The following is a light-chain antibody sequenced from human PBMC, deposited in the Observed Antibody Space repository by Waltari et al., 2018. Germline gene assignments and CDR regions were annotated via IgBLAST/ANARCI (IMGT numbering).Light chain of an antibody. CDR1: RSHVCAYDH. CDR2: DVP. CDR3: CSYAGRYTNYV. Sequence: QSALTQPRSVSGSPGQSATISFTGTRSHVCAYDHVSWYHQRPGKAPNLIICDVPARPSGVPDRFSGSKSDNKASLTISGLQADDEADYYCCSYAGRYTNYVFGSGTKVTVL. J-gene: IGLJ1*01. V-gene: IGLV2-11*01.